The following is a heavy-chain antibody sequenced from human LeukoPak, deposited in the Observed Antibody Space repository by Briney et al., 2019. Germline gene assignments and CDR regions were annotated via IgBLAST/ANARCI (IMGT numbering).Heavy chain of an antibody. CDR3: ARAGEMRYMDV. Sequence: PGGSLRLSCAASGFTLSSYEVNWVRQAPGKGLEWVSHIKGNGATTYYADSVRGRFTISRDNAKNSLFLQMNSLRVDDTATYYCARAGEMRYMDVWGKGTAVAVS. V-gene: IGHV3-48*03. J-gene: IGHJ6*03. D-gene: IGHD5-24*01. CDR1: GFTLSSYE. CDR2: IKGNGATT.